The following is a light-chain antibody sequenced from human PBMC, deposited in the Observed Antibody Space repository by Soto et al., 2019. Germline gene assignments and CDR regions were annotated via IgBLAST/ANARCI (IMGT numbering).Light chain of an antibody. CDR3: VLYITSGLRV. CDR1: SGSVSTSDY. Sequence: QAVVTQEPSISVSPGGTVTLTCGLTSGSVSTSDYPGWYQLTPGQPPRTLIYGTDTRSSGVPDRFSGSIVGNKAALTITGAQAEDESDYYCVLYITSGLRVFGGGTKVTVL. J-gene: IGLJ3*02. V-gene: IGLV8-61*01. CDR2: GTD.